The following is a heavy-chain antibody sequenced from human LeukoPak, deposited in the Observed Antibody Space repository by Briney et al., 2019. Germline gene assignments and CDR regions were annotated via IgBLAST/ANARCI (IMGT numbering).Heavy chain of an antibody. D-gene: IGHD2-8*01. CDR2: IYYNGST. Sequence: SETLSLTCTVSGGSISSSSYYWGWIRQPPGKGLEWIGSIYYNGSTYYNPSLKSRVTISVDTSKNQFSLKLSSVTAADTAVYYCARIGAGVNFDYWGQGTLVTVSS. CDR1: GGSISSSSYY. CDR3: ARIGAGVNFDY. J-gene: IGHJ4*02. V-gene: IGHV4-39*01.